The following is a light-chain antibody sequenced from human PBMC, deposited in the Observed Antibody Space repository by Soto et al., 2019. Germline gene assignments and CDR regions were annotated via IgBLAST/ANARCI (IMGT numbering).Light chain of an antibody. CDR1: QGIRND. CDR2: AAS. V-gene: IGKV1-6*01. CDR3: LQDYNYPLT. J-gene: IGKJ4*01. Sequence: ALQMTQSPSSLSASVGDRVTITCRASQGIRNDLGWYQQKPGKAPKLLIYAASSLQSGVPSRFSGSGSGTDFTLNISSLQPEDFATYYCLQDYNYPLTFGGGTKVEIK.